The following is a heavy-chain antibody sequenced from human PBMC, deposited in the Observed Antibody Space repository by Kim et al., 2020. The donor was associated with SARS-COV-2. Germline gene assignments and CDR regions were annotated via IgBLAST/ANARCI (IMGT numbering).Heavy chain of an antibody. CDR3: AKDDEKGDYSTRGAY. V-gene: IGHV3-23*01. J-gene: IGHJ4*02. CDR2: ISGGGWRT. Sequence: GGSLRLSCAASGFTFNNYAMTWVRQAPGEGLEWVSSISGGGWRTYYAGSVKGRFTISRDNSKNTLYLQMNSLRDDDTARYYCAKDDEKGDYSTRGAYWGQGTLVTVSS. D-gene: IGHD4-17*01. CDR1: GFTFNNYA.